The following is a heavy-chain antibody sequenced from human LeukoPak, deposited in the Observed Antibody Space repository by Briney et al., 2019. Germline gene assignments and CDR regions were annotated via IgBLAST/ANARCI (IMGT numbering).Heavy chain of an antibody. CDR1: GGSISSYY. CDR3: ARDYYDSSGYYFHFDY. Sequence: PSETLSLTCTVSGGSISSYYWSWIRQPAGKGLEWIGRICTSGSTNYNPSLKSRVTISVDTSKNQFSLKLSSVTAADTAVYYCARDYYDSSGYYFHFDYWGQGTLVTVSS. CDR2: ICTSGST. J-gene: IGHJ4*02. D-gene: IGHD3-22*01. V-gene: IGHV4-4*07.